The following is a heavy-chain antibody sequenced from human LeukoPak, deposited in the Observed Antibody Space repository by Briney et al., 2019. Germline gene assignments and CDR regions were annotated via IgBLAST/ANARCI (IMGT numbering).Heavy chain of an antibody. V-gene: IGHV3-43*02. CDR1: GLPIADFA. CDR2: ISGDGVST. J-gene: IGHJ4*02. Sequence: GGSLRLSCVASGLPIADFAMHWVRQAPGTGLEWVSLISGDGVSTFYADSVKGLFSISRDNSKNSLSLEMNSLRTEDTAMYYCARESGKFDYWGQGTLVSVSS. CDR3: ARESGKFDY.